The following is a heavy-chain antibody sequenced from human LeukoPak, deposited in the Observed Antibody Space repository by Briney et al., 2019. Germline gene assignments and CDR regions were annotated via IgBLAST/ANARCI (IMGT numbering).Heavy chain of an antibody. J-gene: IGHJ4*02. CDR1: GFTFSSYG. D-gene: IGHD3-22*01. CDR2: IRYDGSNK. Sequence: GGSLRLSCAASGFTFSSYGMHWVRRAPGKGLEWVAFIRYDGSNKYYADSVKGRFTISRDNSKNTLYLQMNSLRAEDTAVYYCAKDLRPSTMIVVVYFDYWGQGTLVTVSS. V-gene: IGHV3-30*02. CDR3: AKDLRPSTMIVVVYFDY.